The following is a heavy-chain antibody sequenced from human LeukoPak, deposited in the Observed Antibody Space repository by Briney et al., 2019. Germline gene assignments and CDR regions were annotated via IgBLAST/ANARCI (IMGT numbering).Heavy chain of an antibody. CDR3: AGYCSSTSCLDY. CDR1: GFTVSSNY. Sequence: GGSLRLSCAASGFTVSSNYMSWVRQAPGKGLEWVSVICSGGSTYYADSVKGRFTISRDNSKNTLYLQMNSLRAEDTAVYYCAGYCSSTSCLDYWGQGTLVTVSS. J-gene: IGHJ4*02. V-gene: IGHV3-66*01. CDR2: ICSGGST. D-gene: IGHD2-2*01.